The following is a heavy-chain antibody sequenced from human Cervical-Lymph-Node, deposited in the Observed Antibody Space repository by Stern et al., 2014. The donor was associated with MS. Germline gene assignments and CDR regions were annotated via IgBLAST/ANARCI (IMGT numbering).Heavy chain of an antibody. CDR1: GGTFSNYA. D-gene: IGHD6-19*01. CDR2: IIPMLDIP. J-gene: IGHJ6*02. CDR3: GTPILAVGRSHYHYGMDV. V-gene: IGHV1-69*09. Sequence: QMQLVQYGAEVKEPGSSVKVSCKASGGTFSNYAINWVRQAPGQGLEWMGRIIPMLDIPNTAQKFQGRVTITADKSTSTAYMELSSLRSEDTAVYFCGTPILAVGRSHYHYGMDVWGQGTTVTVSS.